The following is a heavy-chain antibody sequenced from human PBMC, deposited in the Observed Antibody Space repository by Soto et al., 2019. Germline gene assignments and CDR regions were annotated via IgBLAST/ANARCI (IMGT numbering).Heavy chain of an antibody. Sequence: QLQLQESGPGLVKPSETLSLTCTVSGGSISSSSYYWGWIRQPPGKGLEWIGSIYYSGSTYYNPSLKSRVPISVDTSKNQFSLKLSSVTAADTAVYYCAKGGSGSYSKAFDIWGQGTMVTVSS. V-gene: IGHV4-39*01. CDR2: IYYSGST. J-gene: IGHJ3*02. D-gene: IGHD3-10*01. CDR3: AKGGSGSYSKAFDI. CDR1: GGSISSSSYY.